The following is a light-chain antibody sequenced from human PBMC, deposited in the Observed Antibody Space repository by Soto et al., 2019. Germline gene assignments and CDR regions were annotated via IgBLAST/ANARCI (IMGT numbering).Light chain of an antibody. CDR2: DVS. V-gene: IGLV2-14*03. CDR3: SSYTTISIYV. CDR1: SSDVGGHDY. J-gene: IGLJ1*01. Sequence: QSVLTQPASVSGSPGQSITISCTGTSSDVGGHDYVSWYQHHTGKAPKLMIYDVSNRPSGVSNRFSGSKSGNTASLTISGLQAEDEADYYRSSYTTISIYVFVTVTKVTVL.